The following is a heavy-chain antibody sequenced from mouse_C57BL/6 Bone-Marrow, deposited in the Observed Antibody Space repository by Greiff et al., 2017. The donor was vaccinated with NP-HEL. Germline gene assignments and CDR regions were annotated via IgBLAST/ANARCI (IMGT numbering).Heavy chain of an antibody. Sequence: VQLQQSGAELARPGASVKLSCKASGYTFTSYGISWVKQRTGQGLEWIGEIYPRSGNTYYNEKFKGKATLTADKSSSTAYMELRSLTSEDSAVYFCARKGFITTVVRYFDVWGTGTTVTVSS. D-gene: IGHD1-1*01. CDR3: ARKGFITTVVRYFDV. J-gene: IGHJ1*03. V-gene: IGHV1-81*01. CDR1: GYTFTSYG. CDR2: IYPRSGNT.